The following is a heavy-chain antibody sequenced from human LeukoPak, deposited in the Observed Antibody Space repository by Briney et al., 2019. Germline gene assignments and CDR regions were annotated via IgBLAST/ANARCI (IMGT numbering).Heavy chain of an antibody. CDR3: ARGVLVVVPAARQGVRYFDY. CDR1: GGTFRSYA. V-gene: IGHV1-69*13. D-gene: IGHD2-2*01. CDR2: IIPIFGTA. Sequence: GASVKVSCKASGGTFRSYAITWVRQAPGQGLEWMGGIIPIFGTANYARKFQDRVTITADESTSTAYMELSSLRSEDTAVYYCARGVLVVVPAARQGVRYFDYWGQGTLVTVSS. J-gene: IGHJ4*02.